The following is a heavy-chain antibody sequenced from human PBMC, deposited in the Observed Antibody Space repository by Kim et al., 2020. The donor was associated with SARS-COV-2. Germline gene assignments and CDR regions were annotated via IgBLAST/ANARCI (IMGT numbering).Heavy chain of an antibody. Sequence: KSRVTISVDTSKNQFSLKLSSVTAADTAVYYCARGGEFVVVPAAMVAFDIWGQGTMVTVSS. V-gene: IGHV4-30-2*05. CDR3: ARGGEFVVVPAAMVAFDI. J-gene: IGHJ3*02. D-gene: IGHD2-2*01.